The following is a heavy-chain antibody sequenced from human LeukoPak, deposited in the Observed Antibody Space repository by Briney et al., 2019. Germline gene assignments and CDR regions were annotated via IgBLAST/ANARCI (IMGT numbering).Heavy chain of an antibody. V-gene: IGHV1-18*01. CDR1: GYTFTSYG. J-gene: IGHJ4*02. CDR3: ARAFGYCSGGSCGIMDY. CDR2: ISAYNGNT. Sequence: GASVKVSCKASGYTFTSYGISWVRQAPGQGLEWMGWISAYNGNTNYAQKLQGRVTMTTDTSTSTAYMELRSLRSDDTAVYYCARAFGYCSGGSCGIMDYWGQGTLVTVSS. D-gene: IGHD2-15*01.